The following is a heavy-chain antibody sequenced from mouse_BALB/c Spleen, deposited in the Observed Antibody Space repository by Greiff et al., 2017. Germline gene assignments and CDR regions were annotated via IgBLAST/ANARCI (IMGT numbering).Heavy chain of an antibody. J-gene: IGHJ4*01. CDR1: GFTFSSYT. CDR2: ISSGGSYT. Sequence: EVQLQQSGGGLVKPGGSLKLSCAASGFTFSSYTMSWVRQPPEKRLEWVATISSGGSYTYYPDSVKGRFTISRDNAKNTLYLQMSSLKSEDTAMYYCTRDGDGDAMDYWGQGTSVTVSS. D-gene: IGHD2-3*01. V-gene: IGHV5-6-4*01. CDR3: TRDGDGDAMDY.